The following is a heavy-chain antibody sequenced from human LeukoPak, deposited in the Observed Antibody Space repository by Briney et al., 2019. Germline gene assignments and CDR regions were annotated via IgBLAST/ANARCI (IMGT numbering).Heavy chain of an antibody. V-gene: IGHV4-39*02. D-gene: IGHD5-12*01. Sequence: PSETLSLTCTVSGGSVTYTNYYWGWIRQPPGKGLQWIGVIYYNGKTYYNPSLKSRVTVAVDTSKNQFSLKLSSVTAADTAVYYCARDAARSGYDYAFDIWGQGTMVTVSS. J-gene: IGHJ3*02. CDR2: IYYNGKT. CDR3: ARDAARSGYDYAFDI. CDR1: GGSVTYTNYY.